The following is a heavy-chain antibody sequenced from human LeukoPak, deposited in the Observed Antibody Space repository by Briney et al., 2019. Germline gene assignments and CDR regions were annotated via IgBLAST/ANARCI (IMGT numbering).Heavy chain of an antibody. CDR3: ARNSGQYYYGSGSYKD. D-gene: IGHD3-10*01. J-gene: IGHJ4*02. V-gene: IGHV4-34*01. CDR2: INHSGST. CDR1: GGSFSGYY. Sequence: NPSETLSLTCAVYGGSFSGYYWSWIRQPPGKGLEWTGEINHSGSTSYNPSLKSRVTMSVDTSKNQFSLKLSSVTAADTAVYYCARNSGQYYYGSGSYKDWGQGTLVTVSS.